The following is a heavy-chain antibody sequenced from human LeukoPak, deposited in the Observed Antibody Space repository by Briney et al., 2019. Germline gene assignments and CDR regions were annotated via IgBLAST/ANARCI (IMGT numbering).Heavy chain of an antibody. J-gene: IGHJ3*02. CDR2: IIPIFGTA. CDR1: GGTFSSYA. CDR3: ARDLYSTTGDDAFDI. Sequence: SVKVSCKASGGTFSSYAISWVRQAPGQGLEWMGGIIPIFGTANYAQKFQGRVTITTDESTSTAYMELSSLRSEDTAVYYCARDLYSTTGDDAFDIWGQGTMVTVSS. V-gene: IGHV1-69*05. D-gene: IGHD6-13*01.